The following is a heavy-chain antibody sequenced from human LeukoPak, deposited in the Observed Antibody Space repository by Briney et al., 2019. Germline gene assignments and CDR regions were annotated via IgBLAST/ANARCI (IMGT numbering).Heavy chain of an antibody. CDR1: GGSISSGSYY. Sequence: SETLSLTCTVSGGSISSGSYYWSWIRQPAGKGLEWIGRIYTSGSTNYNPSLKSRVTISVDMSKNQFSLKLSSVTAADTAVYYCTRGPMVRGPYAFDIWGQGTMVTVSS. CDR3: TRGPMVRGPYAFDI. V-gene: IGHV4-61*02. D-gene: IGHD3-10*01. J-gene: IGHJ3*02. CDR2: IYTSGST.